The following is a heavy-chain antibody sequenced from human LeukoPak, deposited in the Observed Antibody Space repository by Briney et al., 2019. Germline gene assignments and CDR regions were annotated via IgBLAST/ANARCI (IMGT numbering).Heavy chain of an antibody. J-gene: IGHJ4*02. D-gene: IGHD1-26*01. CDR2: IIPIFGTA. Sequence: SVKVSCKASGGTFSSYVISWVRQAPGQGLEWMGGIIPIFGTANYAQKFQGRVTITTDESTSTAYMELSSLRSEDTAVYYCARSGIVGAIDYWGQGTLVTVSS. V-gene: IGHV1-69*05. CDR3: ARSGIVGAIDY. CDR1: GGTFSSYV.